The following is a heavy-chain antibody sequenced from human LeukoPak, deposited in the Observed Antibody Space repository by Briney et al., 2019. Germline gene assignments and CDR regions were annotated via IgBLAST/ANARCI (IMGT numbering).Heavy chain of an antibody. D-gene: IGHD3-10*01. CDR3: ARDYVSGSFGP. CDR1: GFTFSGYG. V-gene: IGHV3-30*12. J-gene: IGHJ5*02. CDR2: ISYDGSNK. Sequence: GGSLRLSCAASGFTFSGYGMHWVRQAPGKGLEWVAVISYDGSNKYYADSVKGRFTISRDNSKNTVYLQMNSLRAEDTAVYYCARDYVSGSFGPWGQGTLVTVSS.